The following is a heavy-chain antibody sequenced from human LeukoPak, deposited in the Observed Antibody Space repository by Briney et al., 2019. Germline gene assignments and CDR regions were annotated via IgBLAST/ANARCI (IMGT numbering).Heavy chain of an antibody. V-gene: IGHV3-74*01. Sequence: GGSLRLSCEASGSTFSSYWMHWVRQVPGKGLVWVSRINIDGSSTTYADSVKGRFTISRDNVRNTLYVQLNSLRVEDTAVYYCARAGISGRPPDYWGQGTLVTVSS. CDR3: ARAGISGRPPDY. CDR1: GSTFSSYW. J-gene: IGHJ4*02. D-gene: IGHD6-6*01. CDR2: INIDGSST.